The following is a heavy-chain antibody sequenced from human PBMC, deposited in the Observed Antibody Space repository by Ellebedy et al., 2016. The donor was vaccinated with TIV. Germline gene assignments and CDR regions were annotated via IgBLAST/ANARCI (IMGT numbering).Heavy chain of an antibody. V-gene: IGHV3-11*05. J-gene: IGHJ4*02. D-gene: IGHD5-24*01. Sequence: GGSLRLXCAASGFTFSSYAMSWVRQAPGKGLEWVSYISSSSSYTNYADSVKGRFTISRDNAKNSLYLQMNSLRAEDTAVYYCARGVNNWFDYWGQGTLVTVSS. CDR1: GFTFSSYA. CDR2: ISSSSSYT. CDR3: ARGVNNWFDY.